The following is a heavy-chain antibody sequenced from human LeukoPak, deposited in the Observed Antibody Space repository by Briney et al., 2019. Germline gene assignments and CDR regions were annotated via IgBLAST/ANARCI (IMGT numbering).Heavy chain of an antibody. V-gene: IGHV5-51*01. CDR1: GYSFTSYW. D-gene: IGHD3-22*01. Sequence: GESLKISCKGSGYSFTSYWIGWVRQMPGKGLEGMGIIYPGDSDTRYSPSFQGQVTISVDKSISTAYLQWSSLKASDTAMYYCARQSRDSSGYFPPPSYWGQGTLATVSS. CDR3: ARQSRDSSGYFPPPSY. J-gene: IGHJ4*02. CDR2: IYPGDSDT.